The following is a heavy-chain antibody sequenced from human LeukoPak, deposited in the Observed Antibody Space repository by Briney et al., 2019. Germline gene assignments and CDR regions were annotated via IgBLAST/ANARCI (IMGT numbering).Heavy chain of an antibody. V-gene: IGHV4-39*01. J-gene: IGHJ4*02. CDR2: IYYSGST. CDR3: ARLGTLRDGYRYYFDY. D-gene: IGHD5-24*01. Sequence: SETLSLTCTVSGGSISSSSYYWGWIRQPPGKGLEWIGSIYYSGSTYYNPSLKSRVTISVDTSKNQFSLKLSSVTAADTAVYYCARLGTLRDGYRYYFDYWGQGTLVTVSS. CDR1: GGSISSSSYY.